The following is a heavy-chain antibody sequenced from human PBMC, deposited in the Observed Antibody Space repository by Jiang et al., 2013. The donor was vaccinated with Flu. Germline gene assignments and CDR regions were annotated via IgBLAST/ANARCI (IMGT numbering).Heavy chain of an antibody. Sequence: RQMPGKGLEWMGIIYPGDSDTRYSPSFQGQVTISADKSISTAYLQWGSLKASDTAMYFCARIARGGDYYFDWWGQGTLVTVSS. CDR3: ARIARGGDYYFDW. D-gene: IGHD2-21*01. V-gene: IGHV5-51*01. J-gene: IGHJ4*02. CDR2: IYPGDSDT.